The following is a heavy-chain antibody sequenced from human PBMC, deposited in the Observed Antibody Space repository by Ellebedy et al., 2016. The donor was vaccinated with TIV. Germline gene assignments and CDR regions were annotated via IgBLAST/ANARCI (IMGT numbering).Heavy chain of an antibody. CDR2: IYYSGST. CDR1: GGSISSSSYY. Sequence: SETLSLXXTVSGGSISSSSYYWGWIRQPPGKGLEWIGSIYYSGSTYYNPSLKSRVTISVDTSKNQFSPKLSSVTAADTAVYYCARQRVMIAIQNYYYDMDVWGQGTTVTVSS. D-gene: IGHD2-21*01. CDR3: ARQRVMIAIQNYYYDMDV. V-gene: IGHV4-39*01. J-gene: IGHJ6*02.